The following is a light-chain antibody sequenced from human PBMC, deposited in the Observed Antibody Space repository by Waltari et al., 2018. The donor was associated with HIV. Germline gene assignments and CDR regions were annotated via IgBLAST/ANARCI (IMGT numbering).Light chain of an antibody. CDR2: GAS. V-gene: IGKV3-15*01. J-gene: IGKJ4*01. Sequence: EIVMTQSPATLSVSPGDRATLSCRASQSVSSNLAWYQQKPGQAPRLLIYGASTRATGIPARFSGGGSGTEFTLTISSLQSEDFAVYYCQQYNQWPLTFGGGTKVEIK. CDR1: QSVSSN. CDR3: QQYNQWPLT.